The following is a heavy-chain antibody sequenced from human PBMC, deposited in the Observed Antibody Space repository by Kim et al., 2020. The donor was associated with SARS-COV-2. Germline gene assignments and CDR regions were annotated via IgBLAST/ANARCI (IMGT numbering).Heavy chain of an antibody. CDR2: IYHSGST. CDR1: GGSISSSNW. CDR3: ASSFLWFGESPLTPDAFDI. J-gene: IGHJ3*02. D-gene: IGHD3-10*01. V-gene: IGHV4-4*02. Sequence: SETLSLTCAVSGGSISSSNWWSWVRQPPGKGLEWIGEIYHSGSTNYNPSLKSRVTISVDKSKNQFSLKLSSVTDADTAVYYCASSFLWFGESPLTPDAFDIWGQGTMVTVSS.